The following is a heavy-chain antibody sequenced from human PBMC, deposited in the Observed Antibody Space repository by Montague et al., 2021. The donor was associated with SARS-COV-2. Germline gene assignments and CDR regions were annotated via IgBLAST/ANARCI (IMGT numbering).Heavy chain of an antibody. CDR1: GYSISSGYY. Sequence: SETLSLTCTVSGYSISSGYYCCWLRQPPGKVLEWIGNIYLSGSTXYNPFLKSRVTISVDTSKNQFSLKLSSVTAADTAVYYCARAGFTWLKLWSWFDPWGQGTLVTVSS. V-gene: IGHV4-38-2*02. CDR3: ARAGFTWLKLWSWFDP. J-gene: IGHJ5*02. D-gene: IGHD5-24*01. CDR2: IYLSGST.